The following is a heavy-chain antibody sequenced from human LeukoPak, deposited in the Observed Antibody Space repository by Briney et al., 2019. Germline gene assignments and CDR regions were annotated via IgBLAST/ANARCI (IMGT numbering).Heavy chain of an antibody. CDR3: AILGGVDAFDI. CDR2: INWNGGRT. Sequence: GGSLRLSCVAPGFTFDDYGMSWVRQAPGKGLEWVSAINWNGGRTGYADSVKGRFTISRDNAKNSLYLQMNSLRAEDTALYYCAILGGVDAFDIWGQGTMVTVSS. J-gene: IGHJ3*02. D-gene: IGHD3-16*01. CDR1: GFTFDDYG. V-gene: IGHV3-20*04.